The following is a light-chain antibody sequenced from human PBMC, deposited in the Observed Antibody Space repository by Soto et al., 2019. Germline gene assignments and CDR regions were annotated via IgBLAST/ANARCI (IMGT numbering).Light chain of an antibody. CDR2: GAS. V-gene: IGKV3-15*01. J-gene: IGKJ1*01. CDR1: QSVSSN. CDR3: QQYNNWLTWT. Sequence: EIVMTQSPATLSVSPGERATLSCRASQSVSSNLAWYQQKPGQAPRLLIYGASTRATGIPARFSGSGSGTEFTLTISSLQSEYFAVYYCQQYNNWLTWTFGQGTKVEI.